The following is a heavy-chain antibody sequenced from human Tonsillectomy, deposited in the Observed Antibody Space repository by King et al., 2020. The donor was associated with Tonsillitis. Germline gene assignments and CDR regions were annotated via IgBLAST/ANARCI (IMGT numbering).Heavy chain of an antibody. D-gene: IGHD7-27*01. CDR3: AREYWGAGDY. Sequence: VQLVESGGGLIQPGGSLRLSCAASGFAFSTYWMFWVRQGPGKGLEWVSRISPDGTNIRYADSVMGRFTISRDNAKNTLFLQLSSLRAEDTAVYYCAREYWGAGDYWGQGTQV. V-gene: IGHV3-74*01. CDR2: ISPDGTNI. CDR1: GFAFSTYW. J-gene: IGHJ4*02.